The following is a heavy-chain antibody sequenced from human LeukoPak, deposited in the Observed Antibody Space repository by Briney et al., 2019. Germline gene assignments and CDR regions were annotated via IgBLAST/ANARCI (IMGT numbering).Heavy chain of an antibody. CDR2: IIPILGIA. CDR1: GGTFSSYT. Sequence: ASVKVSCKASGGTFSSYTISWVRQAPGQGLEWMGRIIPILGIANYAQKFQGRVTITADKSTSTAYMELSSLRSEDTAVYYCASAVPGYCSSTSCHHDAFDIWGQGTMVTVSS. V-gene: IGHV1-69*02. CDR3: ASAVPGYCSSTSCHHDAFDI. D-gene: IGHD2-2*01. J-gene: IGHJ3*02.